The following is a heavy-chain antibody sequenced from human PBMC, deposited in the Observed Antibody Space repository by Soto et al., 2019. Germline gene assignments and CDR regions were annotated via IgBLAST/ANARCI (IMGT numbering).Heavy chain of an antibody. CDR2: IFHSGTT. V-gene: IGHV4-4*02. D-gene: IGHD6-19*01. CDR1: NGSISSDNW. Sequence: QVQLQESGPGLVKPSGALSLTCAVSNGSISSDNWWSWVRQPAGKGLEWVGEIFHSGTTNYNPSLKSRITISVDKSKNQFSLEMNSVTAADTAVYYCARGVGWHFEYWGQGTLVTVSS. CDR3: ARGVGWHFEY. J-gene: IGHJ4*02.